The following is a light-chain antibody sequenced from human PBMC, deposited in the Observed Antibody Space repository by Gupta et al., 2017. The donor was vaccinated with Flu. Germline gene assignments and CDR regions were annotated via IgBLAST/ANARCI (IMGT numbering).Light chain of an antibody. CDR2: RDS. V-gene: IGLV3-9*01. Sequence: SYELTQPLSVSVALGQTARITCGGNNIGSKNVHWYQQKPGQAPVLVIYRDSNRPSGIPERFSGSNSGNTATLTISRAQAGDEADYYCQVWDSSFAVFGGGTQLTVL. CDR1: NIGSKN. J-gene: IGLJ7*01. CDR3: QVWDSSFAV.